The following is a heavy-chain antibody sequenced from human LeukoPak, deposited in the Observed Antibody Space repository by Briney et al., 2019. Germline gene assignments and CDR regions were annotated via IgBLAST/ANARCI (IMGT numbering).Heavy chain of an antibody. CDR2: IYPGDSDT. Sequence: GESLKISCKGSGYSFTSYWIGWVRQMPGKGLEWMGIIYPGDSDTRYSPSFQGQVTISADKSISTAYLQWSSLKASDTAMYYCARRSEWELLTKFPYYFDYWGQGTLVTVSS. CDR1: GYSFTSYW. J-gene: IGHJ4*02. V-gene: IGHV5-51*01. D-gene: IGHD1-26*01. CDR3: ARRSEWELLTKFPYYFDY.